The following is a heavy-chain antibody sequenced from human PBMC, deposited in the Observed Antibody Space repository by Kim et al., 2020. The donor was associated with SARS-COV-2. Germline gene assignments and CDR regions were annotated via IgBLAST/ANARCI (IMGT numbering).Heavy chain of an antibody. J-gene: IGHJ6*02. D-gene: IGHD2-15*01. CDR3: ARGTGGSFYGLDV. CDR1: GGSFSGYY. Sequence: SETLSLTCAVYGGSFSGYYWSWIRQPPGRGLEWIGEINESGSTKYNPSLQSRVTISGDTSKNQFSLKVTFMTAADTAVYYCARGTGGSFYGLDVWGQGTTVTAS. CDR2: INESGST. V-gene: IGHV4-34*01.